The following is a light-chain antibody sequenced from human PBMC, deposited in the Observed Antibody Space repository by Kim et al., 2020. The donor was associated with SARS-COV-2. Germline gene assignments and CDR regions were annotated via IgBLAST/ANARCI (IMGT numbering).Light chain of an antibody. CDR3: QQRKIWPPT. CDR1: QSVNTY. Sequence: ETVLTQFPATLSLSPGERATLSCRASQSVNTYIAWYHQKHGQVPTLLISDASNRATGIPARFSGSGSGTDFTLTISTLEPEDFAVYYCQQRKIWPPTFVDGTRLWIK. J-gene: IGKJ5*01. V-gene: IGKV3-11*01. CDR2: DAS.